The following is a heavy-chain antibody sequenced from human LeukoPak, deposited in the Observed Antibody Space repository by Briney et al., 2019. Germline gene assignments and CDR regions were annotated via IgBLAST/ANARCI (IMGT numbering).Heavy chain of an antibody. CDR2: INPSGGST. CDR1: GYTFTSYY. V-gene: IGHV1-46*01. J-gene: IGHJ4*02. Sequence: APVKVSCKASGYTFTSYYMHWVRQAPGQGLEWMGIINPSGGSTSYAQKFQGRVTMTRDTSTSTVYMELSSLRSEDTAVYYCARVRGVDIVATIEYYFDYWGQGTLVTVSS. CDR3: ARVRGVDIVATIEYYFDY. D-gene: IGHD5-12*01.